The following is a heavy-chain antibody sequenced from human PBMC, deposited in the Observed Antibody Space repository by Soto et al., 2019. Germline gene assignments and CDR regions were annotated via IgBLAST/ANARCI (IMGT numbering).Heavy chain of an antibody. D-gene: IGHD2-15*01. V-gene: IGHV1-69*13. CDR1: GGTFSSYA. Sequence: SVKVSCKASGGTFSSYAISWVRQAPGQGLEWMGGIIPIFGTANYAQKLQGRVTITADESTSTAYMELSSLRSEDTAVYYCARVGCSGGSCYSVNWFDPWGQGTLVTVS. CDR2: IIPIFGTA. J-gene: IGHJ5*02. CDR3: ARVGCSGGSCYSVNWFDP.